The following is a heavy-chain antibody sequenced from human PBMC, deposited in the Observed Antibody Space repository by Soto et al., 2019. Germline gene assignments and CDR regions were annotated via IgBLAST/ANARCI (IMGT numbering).Heavy chain of an antibody. V-gene: IGHV1-3*01. CDR2: INAGNGNT. D-gene: IGHD4-4*01. Sequence: VKVSCKASGYTFTSYAMHWVRQAPGQRLEWMGWINAGNGNTKYSQKFQGRVTITRDTSASTAYMELSSLRSEDTAVYYCARAPQFPIWYFDLWGRGTLVTVSS. J-gene: IGHJ2*01. CDR1: GYTFTSYA. CDR3: ARAPQFPIWYFDL.